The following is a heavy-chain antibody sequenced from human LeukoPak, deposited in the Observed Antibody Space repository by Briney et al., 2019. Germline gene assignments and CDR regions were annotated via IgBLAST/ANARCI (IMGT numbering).Heavy chain of an antibody. CDR3: ARGDHLPYCSSTTCLNWFDP. D-gene: IGHD2-2*01. V-gene: IGHV4-34*01. CDR2: INHTGST. Sequence: SETLSLTCAVSGGSISSGGYSWSWIRQPPGKGLEWIGEINHTGSTNYNPSLKSRVTISIDTSKNQFSLKLSSVTAADTAVYYCARGDHLPYCSSTTCLNWFDPWGQGTLVTVSS. J-gene: IGHJ5*02. CDR1: GGSISSGGYS.